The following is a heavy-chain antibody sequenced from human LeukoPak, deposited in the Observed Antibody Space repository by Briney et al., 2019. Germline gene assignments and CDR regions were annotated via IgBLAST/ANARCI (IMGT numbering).Heavy chain of an antibody. Sequence: GASVEVSCKASGGTFSSYAISWVRQAPGQGLEWMGGIIPIFGTANYAQKFQGRVTITADESTSTAYMELSSLRAEDTAVYYCARDKSVSGSYKQGKYWGQGTLVTVSS. CDR2: IIPIFGTA. CDR3: ARDKSVSGSYKQGKY. J-gene: IGHJ4*02. CDR1: GGTFSSYA. V-gene: IGHV1-69*13. D-gene: IGHD1-26*01.